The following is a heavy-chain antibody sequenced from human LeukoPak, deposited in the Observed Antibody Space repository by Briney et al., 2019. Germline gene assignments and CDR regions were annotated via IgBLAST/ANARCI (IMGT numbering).Heavy chain of an antibody. CDR1: GFTFSSYW. V-gene: IGHV3-7*01. D-gene: IGHD6-13*01. J-gene: IGHJ6*03. CDR2: IKQDGSEK. Sequence: GGSLRLSCAASGFTFSSYWMSWVRQAPGKGLEWVANIKQDGSEKYYVDSVKGQFTISRDNAKNSLYLQMNSLRAEDTAVYYCARSSQVSSLRNYMDVWGKGTTVTVSS. CDR3: ARSSQVSSLRNYMDV.